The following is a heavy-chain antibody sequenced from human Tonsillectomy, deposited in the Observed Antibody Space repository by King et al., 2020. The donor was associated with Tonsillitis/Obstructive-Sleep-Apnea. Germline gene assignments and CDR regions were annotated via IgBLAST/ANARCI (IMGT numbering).Heavy chain of an antibody. Sequence: QLVQSGPEVKKPGTSVKVSCKASGFTFTSSAVQWVRQARGQRLEWIGWIVVGSGNTNYAQKFQERVTITRDTSTSTAYMELSSLRSDDTAVYYCAAELGAYGDYRLLEHWGQGTLVTVSS. CDR1: GFTFTSSA. D-gene: IGHD4-17*01. CDR2: IVVGSGNT. V-gene: IGHV1-58*01. J-gene: IGHJ1*01. CDR3: AAELGAYGDYRLLEH.